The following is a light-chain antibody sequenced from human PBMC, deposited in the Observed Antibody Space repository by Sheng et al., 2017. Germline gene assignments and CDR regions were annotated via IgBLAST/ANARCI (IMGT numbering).Light chain of an antibody. V-gene: IGKV3-15*01. Sequence: EIVMTQSPATVSVSPGETATLSCRASQSVNRNLAWYRQKPGRAPRLLIYGASTRATGVPARFSGSGSGTDFTLTISSLQSEDFAVYYCQQYKNWPLTFGGGTKVGDQT. CDR2: GAS. CDR1: QSVNRN. J-gene: IGKJ4*01. CDR3: QQYKNWPLT.